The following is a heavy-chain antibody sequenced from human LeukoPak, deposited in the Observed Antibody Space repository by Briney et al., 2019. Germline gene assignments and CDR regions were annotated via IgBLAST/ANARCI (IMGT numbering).Heavy chain of an antibody. V-gene: IGHV4-39*01. D-gene: IGHD1-26*01. CDR2: VYYSGST. J-gene: IGHJ6*02. CDR1: GGSIRSDSYY. CDR3: AVESQAGSYYYYGMDV. Sequence: SETLPLTCTVSGGSIRSDSYYWGWIRQPPGKGLECIGVVYYSGSTYYNPSLKSRVTISVDTSKNQFSLKLSSVTAAGTAVYYCAVESQAGSYYYYGMDVWGQGTTVTVSS.